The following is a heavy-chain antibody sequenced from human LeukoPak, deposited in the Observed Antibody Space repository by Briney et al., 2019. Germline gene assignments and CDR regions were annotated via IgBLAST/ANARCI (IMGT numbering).Heavy chain of an antibody. Sequence: ASVKVSCKASGYTFTSYYMHWVRQAPGQGLEWMGIINPSGGSTSYAQKFQGRVTMTGDTSTSTVYMELSSLRSEDTAVYYCTRGYDLLTGYYDFDYWGQGTLVTVSS. V-gene: IGHV1-46*01. CDR3: TRGYDLLTGYYDFDY. CDR1: GYTFTSYY. CDR2: INPSGGST. D-gene: IGHD3-9*01. J-gene: IGHJ4*02.